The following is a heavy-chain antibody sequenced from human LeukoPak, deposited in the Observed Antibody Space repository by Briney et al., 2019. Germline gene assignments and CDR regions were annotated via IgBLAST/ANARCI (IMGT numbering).Heavy chain of an antibody. CDR2: ISAYNGNT. CDR3: ARDLHKYSSSSKY. J-gene: IGHJ4*02. D-gene: IGHD6-6*01. V-gene: IGHV1-18*01. Sequence: ASVKVSCKASGYTFTSYGISWVRQAPGQGLEWMGWISAYNGNTNYAQKLQGRVTMTTDTSTSTACMELRSLRSDDTAVYYCARDLHKYSSSSKYWGQGTLVTVSS. CDR1: GYTFTSYG.